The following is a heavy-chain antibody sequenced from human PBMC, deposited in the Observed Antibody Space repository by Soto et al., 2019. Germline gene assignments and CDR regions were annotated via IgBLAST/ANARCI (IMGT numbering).Heavy chain of an antibody. CDR3: ARGSLAMDY. J-gene: IGHJ4*02. CDR2: VFPSGNT. D-gene: IGHD3-16*02. CDR1: GASLSNFY. V-gene: IGHV4-4*07. Sequence: QVQLQESGPGLVKPSETLSLTCTVSGASLSNFYWCWIRQPAGKGLEWIGRVFPSGNTNYNPSLKSRVTMSIDSSKNQFSLTLNSVTAADTAVYYCARGSLAMDYWGQGTLVIVSS.